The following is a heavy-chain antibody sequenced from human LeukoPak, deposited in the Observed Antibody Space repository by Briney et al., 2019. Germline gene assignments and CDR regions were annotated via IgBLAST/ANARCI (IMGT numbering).Heavy chain of an antibody. CDR2: TSGSGGST. CDR1: GFTFSSYA. Sequence: PGVSLRLSCAASGFTFSSYAMSWVRQAPGKGLEWVSATSGSGGSTYYADSVKGRFTISRDNAKNTLYLQMNSLRAEDTAVYYCARRSSGSPPYYFDYWGQGTLVTVSS. J-gene: IGHJ4*02. CDR3: ARRSSGSPPYYFDY. V-gene: IGHV3-23*01. D-gene: IGHD1-26*01.